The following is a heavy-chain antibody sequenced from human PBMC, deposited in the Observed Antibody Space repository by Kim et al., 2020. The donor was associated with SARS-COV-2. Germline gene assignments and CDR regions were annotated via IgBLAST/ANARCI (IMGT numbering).Heavy chain of an antibody. CDR1: GFTFSDYQ. CDR3: AKNWGGETG. J-gene: IGHJ4*02. V-gene: IGHV3-11*01. Sequence: GGSLRLSCATSGFTFSDYQMGWIRQAPGKGLELFSYISGSGTTRYYADSVKGRFTISRDNAKNSLYLQMNSLRADDTAVYYCAKNWGGETGWGQGTLVTVSS. CDR2: ISGSGTTR. D-gene: IGHD7-27*01.